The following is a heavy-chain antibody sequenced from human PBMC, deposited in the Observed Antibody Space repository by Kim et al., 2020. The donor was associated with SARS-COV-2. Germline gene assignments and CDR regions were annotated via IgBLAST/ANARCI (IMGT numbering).Heavy chain of an antibody. CDR2: INHSGST. CDR1: GGSFSGYY. Sequence: SETLSLTCAVYGGSFSGYYWSWIRQPPGKGLEWIGEINHSGSTNYNPSLKSRVTISVDTSKNQFSLKLSSVTAADTAVYYCARGTETTEYWYFDLWGRGTLVTVSS. V-gene: IGHV4-34*01. D-gene: IGHD1-7*01. CDR3: ARGTETTEYWYFDL. J-gene: IGHJ2*01.